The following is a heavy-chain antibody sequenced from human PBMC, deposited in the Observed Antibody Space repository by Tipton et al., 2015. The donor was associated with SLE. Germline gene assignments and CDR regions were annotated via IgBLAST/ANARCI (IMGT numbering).Heavy chain of an antibody. J-gene: IGHJ3*02. V-gene: IGHV3-23*01. CDR2: ISGSGGST. CDR3: ARAGGIAARPGAFDI. Sequence: GSLRLSCAASGFTFSSYAMSWVRQAPGKGLEWVSAISGSGGSTYYADSVKGRFTISRDNAKNSLYLQMNSLRAEDTAVYYCARAGGIAARPGAFDIWGQGTMVTVSS. CDR1: GFTFSSYA. D-gene: IGHD6-6*01.